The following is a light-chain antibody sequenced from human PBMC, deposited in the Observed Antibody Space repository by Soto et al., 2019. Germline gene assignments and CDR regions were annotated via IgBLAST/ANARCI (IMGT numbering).Light chain of an antibody. J-gene: IGLJ2*01. CDR3: SSYTGSSTYVV. V-gene: IGLV2-14*01. Sequence: QSVLTQPASVSGSPGQSITISCTGTSSDVGGYNYVSWYQQHPGKAPKLMIYDVSNRPSGVSNRFSGSKSANTASLTISGLQAEEEADYYCSSYTGSSTYVVFGGGTKVTVL. CDR1: SSDVGGYNY. CDR2: DVS.